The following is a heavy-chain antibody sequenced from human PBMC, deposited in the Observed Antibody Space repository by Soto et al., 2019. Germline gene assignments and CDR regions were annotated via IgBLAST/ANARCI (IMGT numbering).Heavy chain of an antibody. CDR2: IIPALGTA. CDR1: GGTFSSHT. D-gene: IGHD4-17*01. CDR3: ASPDFGHYWYFDL. Sequence: QDQLVQSGAEVKKPGSSVKVSCKASGGTFSSHTFIWVRQAPGQGLEWMGRIIPALGTATYAQKFQGRVTITADESATTVYSELNSLRSEDTAVYYCASPDFGHYWYFDLWGRGTLVTVPS. J-gene: IGHJ2*01. V-gene: IGHV1-69*08.